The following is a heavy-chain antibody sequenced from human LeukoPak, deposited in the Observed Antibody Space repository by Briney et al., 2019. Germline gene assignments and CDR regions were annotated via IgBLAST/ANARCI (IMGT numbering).Heavy chain of an antibody. CDR1: GFSITTGYY. CDR2: IFRIGST. J-gene: IGHJ4*02. Sequence: SETLSLTCTVSGFSITTGYYWAWIRQPPGKGLEWIGTIFRIGSTYYNPSLKSRVTISVDRSKNQFSLKLSSVTAADTAVYYCARGDGDYYDSSGYYLPDYWGQGTLVTVSS. CDR3: ARGDGDYYDSSGYYLPDY. D-gene: IGHD3-22*01. V-gene: IGHV4-38-2*02.